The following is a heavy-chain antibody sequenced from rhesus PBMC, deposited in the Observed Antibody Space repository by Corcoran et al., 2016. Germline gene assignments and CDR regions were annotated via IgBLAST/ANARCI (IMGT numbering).Heavy chain of an antibody. CDR3: AREETFTMIVVITPRFDY. CDR2: INPYNGNT. Sequence: QVQLVQSGAEVKKPGSSVKVSCKASGYTFSDYYMHWVRQAPPQGLEWMGWINPYNGNTKYAQKFQGRVTMTRDTSTSTADMELSSLRSEDTAVYYCAREETFTMIVVITPRFDYWGQGVLVTVSS. V-gene: IGHV1S2*01. CDR1: GYTFSDYY. J-gene: IGHJ4*01. D-gene: IGHD3-28*01.